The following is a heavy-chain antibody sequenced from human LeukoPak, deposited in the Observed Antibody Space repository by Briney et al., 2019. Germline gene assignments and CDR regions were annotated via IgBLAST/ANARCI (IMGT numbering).Heavy chain of an antibody. J-gene: IGHJ5*02. CDR2: IYYSGST. CDR1: GGSISNNNYY. V-gene: IGHV4-39*01. CDR3: ARHVTTVVTRNWFDP. Sequence: KPSETLSLTCTVSGGSISNNNYYWGWVRQPPEKGLEWIGSIYYSGSTYYNPSLESRVTISVDTSKNQFSLKLSSVTAADTAVYYCARHVTTVVTRNWFDPWGQGTLVTVSS. D-gene: IGHD4-23*01.